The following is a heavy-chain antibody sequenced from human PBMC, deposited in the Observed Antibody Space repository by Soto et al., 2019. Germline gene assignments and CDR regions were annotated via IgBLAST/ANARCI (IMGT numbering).Heavy chain of an antibody. CDR1: GFTFSSYS. J-gene: IGHJ4*02. Sequence: GGSLRLSCAASGFTFSSYSMNWVRQAPGKGLEWVSSISSSSSYIYYADSVKGRFTISRDNAKNSLYLQMNSLRAEDTAVYYCASMIRVRGVIQDGDLDYWGQGTLVTVSS. CDR2: ISSSSSYI. CDR3: ASMIRVRGVIQDGDLDY. V-gene: IGHV3-21*01. D-gene: IGHD3-10*01.